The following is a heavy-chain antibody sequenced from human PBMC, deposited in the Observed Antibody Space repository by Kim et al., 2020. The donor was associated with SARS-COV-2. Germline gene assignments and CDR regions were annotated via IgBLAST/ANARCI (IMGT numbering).Heavy chain of an antibody. CDR3: ARDRGPTVNFDY. J-gene: IGHJ4*02. Sequence: GGSLRLSCAASGFTFSSYSMNWVRQAPGKGLEWVSSISSSSSYIYYADSVKGRFTISRDNAKNSLYLQMNSLRAEDTAVYYCARDRGPTVNFDYWGQGTLVTVSS. CDR2: ISSSSSYI. D-gene: IGHD3-22*01. V-gene: IGHV3-21*01. CDR1: GFTFSSYS.